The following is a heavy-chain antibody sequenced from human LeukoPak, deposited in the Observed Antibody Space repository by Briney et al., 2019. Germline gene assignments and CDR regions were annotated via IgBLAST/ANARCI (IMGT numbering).Heavy chain of an antibody. CDR3: ARGPRYYDYVWGSYRYNYFDY. V-gene: IGHV4-39*01. CDR2: INYSGST. Sequence: SETLSLTCTVSGVSISSSSYFWGWIRQPPGKGLEWIGNINYSGSTYYNPSLKSRVSISIDTSKNQFSLKLSSVTAADTAVYYCARGPRYYDYVWGSYRYNYFDYWGQGTLVTVSS. D-gene: IGHD3-16*02. J-gene: IGHJ4*02. CDR1: GVSISSSSYF.